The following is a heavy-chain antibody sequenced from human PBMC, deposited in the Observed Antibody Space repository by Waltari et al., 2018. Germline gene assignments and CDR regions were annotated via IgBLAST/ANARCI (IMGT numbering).Heavy chain of an antibody. Sequence: QVQLVQSGAEVKKPGASVKVSCKDAGYTFPSYETNWVRQATGQGLEWIGGMNPNSGNTGYAQKFQGRVTMTRNTSISTAYMELSSLRSEDTAVYYCARGDCSGGSCYFFDYWGQGTLVTVSS. CDR1: GYTFPSYE. J-gene: IGHJ4*02. D-gene: IGHD2-15*01. V-gene: IGHV1-8*01. CDR2: MNPNSGNT. CDR3: ARGDCSGGSCYFFDY.